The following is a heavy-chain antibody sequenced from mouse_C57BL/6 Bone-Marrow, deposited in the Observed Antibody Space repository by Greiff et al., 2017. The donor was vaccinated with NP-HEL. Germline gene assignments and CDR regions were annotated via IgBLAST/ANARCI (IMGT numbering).Heavy chain of an antibody. CDR2: INPSSGYT. V-gene: IGHV1-7*01. J-gene: IGHJ4*01. CDR3: ERRRNGNCVGYYAKDY. D-gene: IGHD2-1*01. CDR1: GYTFTSYW. Sequence: QVQLQQSGAELAKPGASVKLSCKASGYTFTSYWMHWVKQRPGQGLEWIGYINPSSGYTKYNEKFQDKATLTADKSSSTAYMQLSSLTYEESAVYYCERRRNGNCVGYYAKDYWGKGASVTVAS.